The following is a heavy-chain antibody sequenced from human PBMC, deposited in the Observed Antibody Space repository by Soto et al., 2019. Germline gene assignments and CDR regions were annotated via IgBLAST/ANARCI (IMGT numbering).Heavy chain of an antibody. J-gene: IGHJ6*02. V-gene: IGHV5-51*01. CDR1: GYSFTSYW. D-gene: IGHD6-13*01. CDR2: IYPGDSDT. CDR3: ARTSAAGKYYYGMDV. Sequence: GESLQISFKGSGYSFTSYWIGWVRQMPGKGLEWMGIIYPGDSDTRYSPSFQGQVTISADKSISTAYLQWSSLKASDTAMYYCARTSAAGKYYYGMDVWGQGTTVTVSS.